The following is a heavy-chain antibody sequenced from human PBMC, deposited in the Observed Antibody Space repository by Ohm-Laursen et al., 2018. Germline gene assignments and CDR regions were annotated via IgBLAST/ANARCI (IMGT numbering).Heavy chain of an antibody. CDR2: ISSSSRTI. CDR3: ASLNSAYGRGGMDV. Sequence: SLRLSCAASGFSFSSHNTNWVRQVPGKGLEWVSYISSSSRTIYYADSVKGRLTISRDNAKNSLYLQMNSLRAEDTAVYYCASLNSAYGRGGMDVWGQGTTVIVSS. D-gene: IGHD5-12*01. J-gene: IGHJ6*02. CDR1: GFSFSSHN. V-gene: IGHV3-48*01.